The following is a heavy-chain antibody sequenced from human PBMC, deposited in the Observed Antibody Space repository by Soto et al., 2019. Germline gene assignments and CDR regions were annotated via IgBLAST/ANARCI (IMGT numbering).Heavy chain of an antibody. CDR3: ATGPTTHS. J-gene: IGHJ4*02. V-gene: IGHV1-2*04. CDR1: GYTFTGYY. D-gene: IGHD2-15*01. Sequence: QVQLVQSGAEVKKPGASVKVSCKTSGYTFTGYYIHWVRQAPGQGLEWMGCTNPNSGATNYAQKFRGWVTMTRDTSISTAYMEVSRLTSDDTAVYYCATGPTTHSWGQGTLVTVSS. CDR2: TNPNSGAT.